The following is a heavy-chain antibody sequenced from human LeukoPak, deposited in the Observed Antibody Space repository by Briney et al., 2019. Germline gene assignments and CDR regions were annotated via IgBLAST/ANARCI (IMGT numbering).Heavy chain of an antibody. D-gene: IGHD6-19*01. V-gene: IGHV3-7*01. CDR1: GFTFSSYW. CDR3: GRDRSSGWRPSYGMDV. CDR2: IKQDGSEK. Sequence: GGSLRLSCAASGFTFSSYWMSWVRQAPGKGLEWVANIKQDGSEKYYVDSVKGRFTISRDNAKNSLYLQMNSLRAEDTAVYYCGRDRSSGWRPSYGMDVWGQGTTVTVSS. J-gene: IGHJ6*02.